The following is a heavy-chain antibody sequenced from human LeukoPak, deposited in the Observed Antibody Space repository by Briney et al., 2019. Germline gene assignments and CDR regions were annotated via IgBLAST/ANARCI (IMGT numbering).Heavy chain of an antibody. CDR2: INHSGST. D-gene: IGHD6-19*01. J-gene: IGHJ4*02. CDR1: GGSFSGYY. CDR3: ARVYRSFYSGGGGGFDY. V-gene: IGHV4-34*01. Sequence: SSETLSLTCAVYGGSFSGYYWSWIRQPPGKGLEWIGEINHSGSTNYNPSLKSRVTISVDTSKNQFSLKLSSVTAADTAVYYCARVYRSFYSGGGGGFDYWGQGTLVTAS.